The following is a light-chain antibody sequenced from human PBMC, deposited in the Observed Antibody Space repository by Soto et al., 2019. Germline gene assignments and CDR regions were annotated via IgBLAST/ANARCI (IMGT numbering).Light chain of an antibody. CDR3: MQALHSPLT. Sequence: DIVMTQSPLSLPVTPGEPASISCRSSQSLLHSNGYNYLDWYLQKPGQSPQLLIYLGSNRASGVPDRFRGSGSGTDFTLKISIVEGEDVGVYYCMQALHSPLTFGGGTKVEIK. CDR1: QSLLHSNGYNY. CDR2: LGS. V-gene: IGKV2-28*01. J-gene: IGKJ4*01.